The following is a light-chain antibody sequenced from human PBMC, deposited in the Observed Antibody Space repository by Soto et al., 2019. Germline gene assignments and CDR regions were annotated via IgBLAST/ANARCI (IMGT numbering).Light chain of an antibody. Sequence: QSALTQPASVSGSPGQSITISCTGTSSDVGSYNLVSWYQQHPGKAPKLMIYEGSKRPSGVSNRFSGSKSGNTASLTISGLHAEDEADYYCCSYAGRSPFVFGTGTKLTVL. CDR3: CSYAGRSPFV. CDR2: EGS. CDR1: SSDVGSYNL. V-gene: IGLV2-23*01. J-gene: IGLJ1*01.